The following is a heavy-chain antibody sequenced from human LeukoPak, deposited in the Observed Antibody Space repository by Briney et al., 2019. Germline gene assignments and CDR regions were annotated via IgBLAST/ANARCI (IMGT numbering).Heavy chain of an antibody. D-gene: IGHD6-19*01. Sequence: GASVKVSCKASGGTFSSYAISWVRQAPGQGLEWMGRIIPIFGTANYAQKFQGRVTITTDESTSTANMELSSLRSEDTAVYYCARDPFPGQWLVLGYFDYWGQGTLVTVSS. CDR3: ARDPFPGQWLVLGYFDY. CDR1: GGTFSSYA. J-gene: IGHJ4*02. CDR2: IIPIFGTA. V-gene: IGHV1-69*05.